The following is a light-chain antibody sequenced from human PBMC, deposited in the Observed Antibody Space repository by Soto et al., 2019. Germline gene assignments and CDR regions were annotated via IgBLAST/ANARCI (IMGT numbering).Light chain of an antibody. CDR1: QSVNSN. V-gene: IGKV3D-15*01. Sequence: EIVMTQSPATLSVSPGERVTLSCRASQSVNSNLAWYQQKTGQAPRLLIYGASTRATGIPARFSGSGSGTEFSLTISSLQSEDFAVYYCQQYKNWPPLTFGQGTRLEIK. J-gene: IGKJ5*01. CDR3: QQYKNWPPLT. CDR2: GAS.